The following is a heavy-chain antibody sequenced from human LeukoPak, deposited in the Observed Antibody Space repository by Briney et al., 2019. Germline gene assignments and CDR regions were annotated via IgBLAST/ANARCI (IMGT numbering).Heavy chain of an antibody. V-gene: IGHV3-23*01. Sequence: GGSLRLSCAASGFTFSSYAMSWVRQAPGKGLEWVAAISNSGGDSFYSDSGKGRFTIARDNSKNTLYLQMNSLRVDDTAVYYCAQQLGYCSGGTCYFTYWGQGTLVTVSS. CDR1: GFTFSSYA. CDR2: ISNSGGDS. J-gene: IGHJ1*01. CDR3: AQQLGYCSGGTCYFTY. D-gene: IGHD2-15*01.